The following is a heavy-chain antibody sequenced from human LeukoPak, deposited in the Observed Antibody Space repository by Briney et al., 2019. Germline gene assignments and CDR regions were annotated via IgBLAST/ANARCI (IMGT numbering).Heavy chain of an antibody. Sequence: GGSLRLSCAASGFTFSSYGMHWVRQAPGKGLEWVAVISYDGSNKYYADSVKGRFTISRDNSKNTLYLQMNSLRAEDTAVYYCAKEKFDTAMVSGGDFDYWGQGTLVIVSS. J-gene: IGHJ4*02. CDR2: ISYDGSNK. CDR1: GFTFSSYG. D-gene: IGHD5-18*01. V-gene: IGHV3-30*18. CDR3: AKEKFDTAMVSGGDFDY.